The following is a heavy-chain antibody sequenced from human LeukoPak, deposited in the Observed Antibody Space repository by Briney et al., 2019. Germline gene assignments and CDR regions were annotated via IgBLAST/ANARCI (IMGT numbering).Heavy chain of an antibody. D-gene: IGHD3-22*01. V-gene: IGHV3-30*02. CDR1: GFTFSSYG. Sequence: GGSLRLSCAASGFTFSSYGMHWVRQAPGKGLEWVAFIRYDGSNKYYADSVKGRFTISRDNSKNTLYLQMNSLRAEDTAVYYCAKPGEEAYYDPSADDAFDIWGQGTMVTVSS. CDR2: IRYDGSNK. J-gene: IGHJ3*02. CDR3: AKPGEEAYYDPSADDAFDI.